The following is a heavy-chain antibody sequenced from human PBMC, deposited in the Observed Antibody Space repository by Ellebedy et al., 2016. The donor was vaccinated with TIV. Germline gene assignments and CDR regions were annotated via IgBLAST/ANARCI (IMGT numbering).Heavy chain of an antibody. Sequence: AASVKVSCKASGGPFSNYAFNWVRQAPGQGLEWMGRIIPILGVAEYAQNFQGRVTFTADKYTTTAYMELSSLRSEDTAVYYCARWGGSSGRFQGPYDYWGQGTLVAVSS. J-gene: IGHJ4*02. CDR2: IIPILGVA. D-gene: IGHD1-26*01. CDR3: ARWGGSSGRFQGPYDY. CDR1: GGPFSNYA. V-gene: IGHV1-69*04.